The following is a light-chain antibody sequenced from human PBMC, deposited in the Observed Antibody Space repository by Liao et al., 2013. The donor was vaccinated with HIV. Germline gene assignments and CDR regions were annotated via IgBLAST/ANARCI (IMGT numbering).Light chain of an antibody. V-gene: IGLV3-1*01. J-gene: IGLJ1*01. Sequence: SYELTQPPSVSVSPGQTANITCSGQRLGNKWTSWYQQRPGQSPILVIYDDMKRPSGIPERFSGSNSGNTATLTISGTQAMDEADYYCQAWDSSTFWVFGTGTKVTVL. CDR3: QAWDSSTFWV. CDR2: DDM. CDR1: RLGNKW.